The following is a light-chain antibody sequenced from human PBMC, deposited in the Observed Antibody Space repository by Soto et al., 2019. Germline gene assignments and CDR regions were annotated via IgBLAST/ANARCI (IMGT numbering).Light chain of an antibody. CDR1: QSVSTW. V-gene: IGKV1-5*03. CDR3: QQYASYSSLT. J-gene: IGKJ4*01. Sequence: DIQMTQSPSILSASVGDRVTITCRASQSVSTWVAWYQQKPGKAPKLLIFKASILQGGVPSRFSGGGSGAEFTLTISSLQPDDFETYYCQQYASYSSLTFGGGTKVEIK. CDR2: KAS.